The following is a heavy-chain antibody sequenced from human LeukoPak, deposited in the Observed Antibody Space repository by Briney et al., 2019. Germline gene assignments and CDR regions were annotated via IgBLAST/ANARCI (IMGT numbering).Heavy chain of an antibody. D-gene: IGHD2-2*02. CDR2: INHSGST. V-gene: IGHV4-34*01. CDR3: ARDTYDAFDI. CDR1: GGSFSGYY. J-gene: IGHJ3*02. Sequence: ASETLSLTCAVYGGSFSGYYWSWIRQPPGKGLEWIGEINHSGSTNYNPSLKSRVTISVDTSKNQFSLKLSSVTAAATAVYYCARDTYDAFDIWGQGTMVTVSS.